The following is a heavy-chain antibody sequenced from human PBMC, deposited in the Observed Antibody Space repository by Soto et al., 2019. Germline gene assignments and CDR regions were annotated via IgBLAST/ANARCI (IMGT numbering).Heavy chain of an antibody. D-gene: IGHD5-18*01. CDR1: GFTFSGYY. CDR2: ISSSGTTE. Sequence: QVQLVESGGGLVKPGGSLRLSFAASGFTFSGYYMSWIRQAPGKGLEWISYISSSGTTENYADSVKGRFTVSRDNAKKSLYLQVNSRRAEDTAVYYCARDRGAVVGQYFDYWGQGTLVTVSS. J-gene: IGHJ4*02. CDR3: ARDRGAVVGQYFDY. V-gene: IGHV3-11*01.